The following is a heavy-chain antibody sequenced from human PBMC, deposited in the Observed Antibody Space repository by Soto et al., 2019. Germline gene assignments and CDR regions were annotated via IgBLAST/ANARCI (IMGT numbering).Heavy chain of an antibody. J-gene: IGHJ4*02. CDR2: ILNSGRA. Sequence: SETLSLTCSVSGGSISSGDNYWSWIRQPPGKGLECIGDILNSGRAHYTPSLRSRLAISVDTSRNQFSLKLSSVTAADTAVYYCARTSWFGELSFDYWGRGTLVTVSS. CDR3: ARTSWFGELSFDY. V-gene: IGHV4-30-4*01. D-gene: IGHD3-10*01. CDR1: GGSISSGDNY.